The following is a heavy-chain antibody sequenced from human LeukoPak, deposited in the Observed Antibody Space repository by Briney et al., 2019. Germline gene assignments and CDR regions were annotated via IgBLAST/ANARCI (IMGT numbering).Heavy chain of an antibody. CDR1: GGTFSRYA. Sequence: SVTVSCKASGGTFSRYASSWVGQARGQGGEWMGRSIHRLGIENYAQKFQGRLTIPADQSTSTAYMELRSLRSEYTAVYYCARCLDEMLYRLSFDYWGQGTLVPVSS. J-gene: IGHJ4*02. D-gene: IGHD2-8*01. CDR2: SIHRLGIE. CDR3: ARCLDEMLYRLSFDY. V-gene: IGHV1-69*04.